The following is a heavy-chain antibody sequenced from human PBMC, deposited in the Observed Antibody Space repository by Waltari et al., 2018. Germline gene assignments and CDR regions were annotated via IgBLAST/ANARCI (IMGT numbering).Heavy chain of an antibody. D-gene: IGHD1-7*01. J-gene: IGHJ6*03. V-gene: IGHV1-69*05. CDR3: AKENSYYYYMDV. CDR2: IIPIFGTA. Sequence: QVQRVQSGAEVTKPGSSVKVSCKASGGTFRTYAIRRVRQAPGQGLEWMGVIIPIFGTANYAQKFQGRVTITTDESTSTAYMELSSLRSEDTAVYYCAKENSYYYYMDVWGKGTTVTVSS. CDR1: GGTFRTYA.